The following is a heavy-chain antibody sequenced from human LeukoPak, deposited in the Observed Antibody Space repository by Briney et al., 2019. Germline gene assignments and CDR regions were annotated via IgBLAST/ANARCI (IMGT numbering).Heavy chain of an antibody. D-gene: IGHD2-8*01. CDR2: IIPIFGTA. V-gene: IGHV1-69*05. Sequence: SVKVSCKASGGTFSSYAISWVRQAPGQGLEWMGGIIPIFGTANYAQKFQGRVTIITDESTSTAYMELSSLRSEDTAVYYCARGYCTNGVCPRGAQMGAYYYYYMDVWGKGTTVTVSS. J-gene: IGHJ6*03. CDR3: ARGYCTNGVCPRGAQMGAYYYYYMDV. CDR1: GGTFSSYA.